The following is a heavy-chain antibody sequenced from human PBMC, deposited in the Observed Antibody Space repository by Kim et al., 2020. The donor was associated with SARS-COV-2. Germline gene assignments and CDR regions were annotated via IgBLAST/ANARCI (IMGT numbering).Heavy chain of an antibody. CDR2: ISSSSSYI. V-gene: IGHV3-21*01. CDR3: ARDEGDDFWSGYNYYYYGMDV. D-gene: IGHD3-3*01. J-gene: IGHJ6*02. CDR1: GFTFSSYS. Sequence: GGSLRLSCAASGFTFSSYSMNWVRQAPGKGLEWVSSISSSSSYIYYADSVKGRFTISRDNAKNSLYLQMNSLRAEDTAVYYCARDEGDDFWSGYNYYYYGMDVWGQGTTVTVSS.